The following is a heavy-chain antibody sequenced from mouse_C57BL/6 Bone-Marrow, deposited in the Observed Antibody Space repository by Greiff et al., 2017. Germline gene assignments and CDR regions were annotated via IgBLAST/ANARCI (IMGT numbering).Heavy chain of an antibody. CDR3: TRGLLAWFAY. Sequence: VQLQQSGAELVRPGASVKLSCTASGFYIKDYYMHWVKQRPEKGLEWIGRLDPEDGDTEYAPKFQGKATMTADTSSNTAYLQLSSIQSEDTAVYYCTRGLLAWFAYWGQGTLVTVSA. CDR2: LDPEDGDT. V-gene: IGHV14-1*01. D-gene: IGHD1-1*01. CDR1: GFYIKDYY. J-gene: IGHJ3*01.